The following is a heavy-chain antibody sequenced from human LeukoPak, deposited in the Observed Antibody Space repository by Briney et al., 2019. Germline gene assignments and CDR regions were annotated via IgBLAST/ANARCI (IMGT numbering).Heavy chain of an antibody. CDR2: INHSGST. CDR1: GGSFSGYY. J-gene: IGHJ5*02. Sequence: PSETLSLTCAVYGGSFSGYYWSWIRQPPGKGLEWIGEINHSGSTNYNPSLKSRVTISVDTSKNQFSLKLNSVTAADTAAYYCARLNGGSWGQGTLVTVSS. V-gene: IGHV4-34*01. D-gene: IGHD1-1*01. CDR3: ARLNGGS.